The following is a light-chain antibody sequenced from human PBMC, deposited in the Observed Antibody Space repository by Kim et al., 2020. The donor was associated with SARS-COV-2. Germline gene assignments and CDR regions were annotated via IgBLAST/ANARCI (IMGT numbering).Light chain of an antibody. CDR2: KAS. CDR3: QHYNSYPYS. CDR1: QSVNIW. J-gene: IGKJ2*03. V-gene: IGKV1-5*03. Sequence: YASVGDRVTITCRASQSVNIWLAWYQQKPGKAPKFLIYKASTLEIGVPSRFSGSGSGTEFNLTTSRLQPEDIAPYYCQHYNSYPYSFGQGTKLDI.